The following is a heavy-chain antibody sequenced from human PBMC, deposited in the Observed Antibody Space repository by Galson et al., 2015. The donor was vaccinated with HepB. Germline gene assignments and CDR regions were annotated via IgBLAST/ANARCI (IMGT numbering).Heavy chain of an antibody. V-gene: IGHV3-30*04. D-gene: IGHD2-15*01. CDR2: ISYDGSNK. CDR1: GFTFSSYA. CDR3: ARDISQGIVVVAATPYYYGMDV. Sequence: SLRLSCAASGFTFSSYAMHWVRQAPGKGLEWVAVISYDGSNKYYADSVKGRFTISRDNSKNTLYLQMNSLRAEDTAVYYCARDISQGIVVVAATPYYYGMDVWGQGTTVTVSS. J-gene: IGHJ6*02.